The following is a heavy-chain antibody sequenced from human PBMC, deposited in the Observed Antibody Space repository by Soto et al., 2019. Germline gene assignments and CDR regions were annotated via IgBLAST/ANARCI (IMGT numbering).Heavy chain of an antibody. J-gene: IGHJ5*02. CDR3: ARDRGPSSGYYPYWFDP. V-gene: IGHV1-69*12. CDR1: GGTFSSYA. CDR2: IIPIFGTA. Sequence: QVQLVQSGAEVKKPGSSVKVSCKASGGTFSSYAISWVRQAPGQGLEWMGEIIPIFGTANYAQKFQGRVTITADESTSTADMELSRRRSEDTAVYYCARDRGPSSGYYPYWFDPWGQGTLVTVSS. D-gene: IGHD3-22*01.